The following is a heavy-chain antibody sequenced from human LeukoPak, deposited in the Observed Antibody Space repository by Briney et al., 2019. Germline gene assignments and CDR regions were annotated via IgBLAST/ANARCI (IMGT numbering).Heavy chain of an antibody. J-gene: IGHJ4*02. CDR3: ARDIYGGNGGGLDY. Sequence: GGSLRLSCAASGFTFSSYWMSWVRQAPGKGLEWVANIKQDGSEKYYVDSVKGRFTISRDNAKNSLYLQMNSLRAEDTAVYYCARDIYGGNGGGLDYWGQGTLVTVSS. CDR2: IKQDGSEK. V-gene: IGHV3-7*01. CDR1: GFTFSSYW. D-gene: IGHD4-23*01.